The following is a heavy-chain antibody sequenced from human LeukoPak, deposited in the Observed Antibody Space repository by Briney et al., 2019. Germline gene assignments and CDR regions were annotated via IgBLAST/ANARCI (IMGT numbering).Heavy chain of an antibody. CDR2: INSDGSIT. Sequence: GGSLRLSCAASGFTFTTYWMHWVRQAPGKGLVWVSHINSDGSITSYADSVKGRFTISRDNAKNTLYLQMNSLRAEDTAVYYCARVSIAALADGMDVWGQGTTVTVSS. CDR1: GFTFTTYW. V-gene: IGHV3-74*01. D-gene: IGHD6-6*01. J-gene: IGHJ6*02. CDR3: ARVSIAALADGMDV.